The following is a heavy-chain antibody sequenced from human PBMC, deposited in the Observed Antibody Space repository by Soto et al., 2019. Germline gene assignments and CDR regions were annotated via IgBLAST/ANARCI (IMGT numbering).Heavy chain of an antibody. CDR1: GFTFSGVC. CDR3: ERVAY. V-gene: IGHV3-21*01. J-gene: IGHJ4*02. Sequence: PGRLLRVPCEAFGFTFSGVCMNWVRQVTGKGLEWLASLSSGSSDTWYADSVKGRFIISIDNAQNSLFLQMNTLRPEDTAMYYCERVAYWGAGVQVTVSS. CDR2: LSSGSSDT.